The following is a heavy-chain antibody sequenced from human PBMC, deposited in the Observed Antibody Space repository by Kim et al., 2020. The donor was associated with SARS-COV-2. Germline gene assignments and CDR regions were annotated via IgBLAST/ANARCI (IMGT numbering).Heavy chain of an antibody. V-gene: IGHV3-74*01. CDR3: ARGGHYSYYGVDV. CDR2: INGDGSDT. Sequence: GGSLRLSCAASGFTFRNYWMHWVRQVPGKGLVWVSCINGDGSDTTYADSVKGRFTISRDSAKNTLYLQMNSLRAEDTAVYYCARGGHYSYYGVDVWGQGTTVTVSS. CDR1: GFTFRNYW. J-gene: IGHJ6*02.